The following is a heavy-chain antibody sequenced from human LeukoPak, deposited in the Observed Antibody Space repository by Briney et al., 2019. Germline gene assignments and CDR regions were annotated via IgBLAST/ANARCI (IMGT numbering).Heavy chain of an antibody. CDR2: IYYSGST. Sequence: TSETLSLTCTVSGGSISSGGYYWSWIRQHPGKGLEWIGYIYYSGSTYYNPSLKSRVTISVDTSKNQFSLKLSSVTAADTAVYYCVVDSGSYLVLFWSQGTLVTVSS. D-gene: IGHD1-26*01. J-gene: IGHJ4*02. CDR3: VVDSGSYLVLF. CDR1: GGSISSGGYY. V-gene: IGHV4-31*03.